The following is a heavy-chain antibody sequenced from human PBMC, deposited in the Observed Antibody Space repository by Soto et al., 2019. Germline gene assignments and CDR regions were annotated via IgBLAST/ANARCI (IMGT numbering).Heavy chain of an antibody. J-gene: IGHJ4*02. CDR3: ARGRDGDY. V-gene: IGHV1-18*01. CDR1: GYTFTTYG. Sequence: QVHLVQSGAEVKKPGASVKVSCKGSGYTFTTYGITWVRQAPGQGLEWMGWISAHNGNTNYAQKRQGRVTVTRDTSTSTAYMELRSLRSDDTAVDDCARGRDGDYWGQGAVVTVSS. D-gene: IGHD6-6*01. CDR2: ISAHNGNT.